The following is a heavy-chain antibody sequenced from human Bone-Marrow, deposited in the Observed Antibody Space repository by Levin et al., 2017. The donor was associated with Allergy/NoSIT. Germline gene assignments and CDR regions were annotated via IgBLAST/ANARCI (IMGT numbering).Heavy chain of an antibody. J-gene: IGHJ6*02. Sequence: SQTLSLTCSVSGGSISPYYWSWIRQPPGKGLEWIGYVFFSGSTTYNPSLQSRATFSVDTSKNQFSLTLTSVTAADTPVYYCARHYRGDYYFDYWYYGMDVWGQGTTVTVSS. D-gene: IGHD3-10*01. CDR3: ARHYRGDYYFDYWYYGMDV. CDR1: GGSISPYY. V-gene: IGHV4-59*08. CDR2: VFFSGST.